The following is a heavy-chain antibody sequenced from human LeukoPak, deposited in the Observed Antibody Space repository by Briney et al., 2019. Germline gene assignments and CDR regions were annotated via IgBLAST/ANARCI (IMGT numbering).Heavy chain of an antibody. CDR2: IYTSGST. CDR3: ARGRVVGFDP. V-gene: IGHV4-61*02. J-gene: IGHJ5*02. CDR1: GGSISSSSYY. D-gene: IGHD2-2*01. Sequence: PSETLSLTCTVSGGSISSSSYYWSWIRQPAGKGLEWIGRIYTSGSTNYNPSLKSRVTISVDTSKNQFSLKLSSVTAADTAVYYCARGRVVGFDPWGQGTLVTVSS.